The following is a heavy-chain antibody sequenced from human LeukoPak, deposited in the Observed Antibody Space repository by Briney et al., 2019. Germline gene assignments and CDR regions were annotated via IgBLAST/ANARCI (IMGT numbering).Heavy chain of an antibody. Sequence: PSETLSLTCAVSGGSISSGSYFWGWIRQPPGKGLEWIGSIYYSGSTYYNPSLESRVTISVDTSKSQFSLKLNSVTAADTAVYYCARGHPYNSNSYGFRWFDPWGQGTLVTVSS. D-gene: IGHD6-6*01. V-gene: IGHV4-39*07. J-gene: IGHJ5*02. CDR2: IYYSGST. CDR1: GGSISSGSYF. CDR3: ARGHPYNSNSYGFRWFDP.